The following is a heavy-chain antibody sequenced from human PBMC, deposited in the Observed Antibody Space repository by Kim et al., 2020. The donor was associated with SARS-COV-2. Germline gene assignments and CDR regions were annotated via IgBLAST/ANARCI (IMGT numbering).Heavy chain of an antibody. CDR1: GYSINTGYY. V-gene: IGHV4-38-2*02. J-gene: IGHJ4*02. D-gene: IGHD5-12*01. CDR2: IYHSGSA. CDR3: ARGGGYESFDY. Sequence: SETLSLTCTVSGYSINTGYYWGWIRQPPGKGLEWIASIYHSGSAYYNPSPKSRVTISVDTSKSQFSLKLTSVTAADTALFYCARGGGYESFDYWGQGTLVTVSS.